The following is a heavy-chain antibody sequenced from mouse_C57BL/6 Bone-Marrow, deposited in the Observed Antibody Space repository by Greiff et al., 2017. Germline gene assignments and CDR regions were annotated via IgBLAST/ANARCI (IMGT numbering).Heavy chain of an antibody. CDR3: ARCRQLRSYAMDY. CDR1: GYTFTSYG. J-gene: IGHJ4*01. V-gene: IGHV1-81*01. D-gene: IGHD3-2*02. CDR2: IYPRSGNT. Sequence: VQLQQSGAELARPGASVKLSCKASGYTFTSYGISWVKQRTGQGLEWIGEIYPRSGNTYYNEKFKGKATLTADRSSSTAYMELRSLTSEDSAVYFCARCRQLRSYAMDYWGQGTSVTVSS.